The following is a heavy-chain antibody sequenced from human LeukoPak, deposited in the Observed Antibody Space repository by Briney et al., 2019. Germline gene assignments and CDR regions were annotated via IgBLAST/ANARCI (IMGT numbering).Heavy chain of an antibody. Sequence: GGSLRLSCAASGFTFSSYAMSWVRQAPGKGLEWVSAISGSGGSTYYADSVKGRFTISRDNSKNTLYLQMNSLRAEDTAVYYCAKHSGGYSNGYHFDYWGQGTLVTVSS. D-gene: IGHD5-18*01. CDR2: ISGSGGST. J-gene: IGHJ4*02. V-gene: IGHV3-23*01. CDR1: GFTFSSYA. CDR3: AKHSGGYSNGYHFDY.